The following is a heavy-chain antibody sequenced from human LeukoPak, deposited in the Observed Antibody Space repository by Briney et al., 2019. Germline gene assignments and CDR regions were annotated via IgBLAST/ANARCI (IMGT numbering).Heavy chain of an antibody. D-gene: IGHD4-17*01. Sequence: SETLSLTCTVSGGSISSYYWSWIRQPPGKGLEWIGYIYYSGSTNYNPSLKSRVTISVDTSKNQFSLKLSSVTAADTAVYYCATSYGDPFDYWGQGTLVTVSS. J-gene: IGHJ4*02. V-gene: IGHV4-59*01. CDR2: IYYSGST. CDR1: GGSISSYY. CDR3: ATSYGDPFDY.